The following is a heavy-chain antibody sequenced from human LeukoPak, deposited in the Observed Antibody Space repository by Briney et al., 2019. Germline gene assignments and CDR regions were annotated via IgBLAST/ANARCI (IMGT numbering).Heavy chain of an antibody. Sequence: ASVKVSCKASGYTFTSYAMHWVRQAPGQRLEWMGWINAGNGNTKYSQKFQGRLTITRDSSASTAYMELSSLRSEDTAVYYCARESDRSGWDYWGQGTLVIVSS. CDR2: INAGNGNT. CDR3: ARESDRSGWDY. D-gene: IGHD3-22*01. J-gene: IGHJ4*02. V-gene: IGHV1-3*01. CDR1: GYTFTSYA.